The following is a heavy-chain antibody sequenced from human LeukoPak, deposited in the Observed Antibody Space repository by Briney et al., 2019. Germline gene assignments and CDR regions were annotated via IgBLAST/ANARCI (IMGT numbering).Heavy chain of an antibody. CDR2: ISGSGAGT. CDR3: AKGPSNWNYVTALNFDY. Sequence: GGSLRLSCAASGFTFSSYSMNWVRQAPGKSLEWVAAISGSGAGTYYADSVKGRFTISRDNSKNSVYLQMDSLRAEDTAVYYCAKGPSNWNYVTALNFDYWGPGTLVTVSS. D-gene: IGHD1-7*01. CDR1: GFTFSSYS. J-gene: IGHJ4*02. V-gene: IGHV3-23*01.